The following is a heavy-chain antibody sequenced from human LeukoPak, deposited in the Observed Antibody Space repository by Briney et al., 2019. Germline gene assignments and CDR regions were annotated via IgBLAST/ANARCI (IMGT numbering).Heavy chain of an antibody. CDR3: ARVYYYDSSGYFGY. J-gene: IGHJ4*01. D-gene: IGHD3-22*01. V-gene: IGHV3-23*01. Sequence: GGSLRLSCAASGFTFSSYAMSWVRQTPGKGLEWVSAISGSGVSTDYADSVKGRLTISRDNSKNTLNLQMNSLRAEDTAVYYCARVYYYDSSGYFGYWGQGTLVTVSS. CDR1: GFTFSSYA. CDR2: ISGSGVST.